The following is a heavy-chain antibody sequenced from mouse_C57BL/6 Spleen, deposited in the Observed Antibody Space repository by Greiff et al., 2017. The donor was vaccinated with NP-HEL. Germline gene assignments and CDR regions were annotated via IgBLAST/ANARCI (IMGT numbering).Heavy chain of an antibody. V-gene: IGHV3-6*01. D-gene: IGHD2-1*01. Sequence: EVQLQESGPGLVKPSQSLSLTCSVTGYSITSGYYWNWIRQFPGNKLEWMGYISYDGSNNYNPSLKNRISITRDTSKNQFFLKLNSVTTEDTATYYCARDGNSPCFDYWGQGTTLTVSA. CDR3: ARDGNSPCFDY. CDR1: GYSITSGYY. CDR2: ISYDGSN. J-gene: IGHJ2*01.